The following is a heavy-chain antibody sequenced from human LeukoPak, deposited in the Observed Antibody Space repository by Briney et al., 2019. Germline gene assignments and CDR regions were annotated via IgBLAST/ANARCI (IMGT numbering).Heavy chain of an antibody. V-gene: IGHV7-4-1*02. D-gene: IGHD3-16*01. Sequence: ASVKVSFTASGYTFTIYAMNWVGQAPGQGLEWMGWINTNTGNPTYAQGFTGGGVFSLDTAVSTAYLQISSLKAEDTAVYYCAREGIYYDYGSLRLGWFDPWGQGTLVTVSS. CDR1: GYTFTIYA. CDR3: AREGIYYDYGSLRLGWFDP. CDR2: INTNTGNP. J-gene: IGHJ5*02.